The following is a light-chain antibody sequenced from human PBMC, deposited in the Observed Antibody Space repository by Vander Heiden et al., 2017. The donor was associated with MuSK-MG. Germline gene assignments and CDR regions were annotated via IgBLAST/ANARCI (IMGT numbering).Light chain of an antibody. V-gene: IGKV3-20*01. CDR2: GPP. CDR3: QQYGSSPRT. CDR1: LRVSSGY. J-gene: IGKJ1*01. Sequence: ILLTQSPDALSRSPGEGATVYCNASLRVSSGYLPWYQQKPGQAPRPRIQGPPSRATGTPDRLRGSGSGTDFPLTISRLGLKDFEVYYCQQYGSSPRTFGQGTKVEIK.